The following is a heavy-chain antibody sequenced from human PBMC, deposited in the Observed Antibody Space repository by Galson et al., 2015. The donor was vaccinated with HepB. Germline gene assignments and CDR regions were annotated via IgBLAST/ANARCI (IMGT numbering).Heavy chain of an antibody. CDR2: ISSSSSYI. J-gene: IGHJ4*02. D-gene: IGHD3-3*01. V-gene: IGHV3-21*01. CDR3: ARDKEGTQITIVEGGPWGFDY. Sequence: SLRLSCAASGFTFSSYSMNWVRQAPGKGLEWVSSISSSSSYIYYADSVKGRFTISRDNSKNTLYLQMNSLRAEDTAVYYCARDKEGTQITIVEGGPWGFDYWGQGTLVTVSS. CDR1: GFTFSSYS.